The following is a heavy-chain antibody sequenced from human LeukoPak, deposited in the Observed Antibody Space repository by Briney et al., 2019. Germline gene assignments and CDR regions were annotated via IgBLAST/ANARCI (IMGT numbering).Heavy chain of an antibody. V-gene: IGHV3-21*06. CDR1: GFTFSSYN. J-gene: IGHJ4*02. Sequence: GGSLRLSCAASGFTFSSYNVNWVRQAPGKGLEWVSSISGSSSFIYYTDSVKGLFTISRDNAKNSLYLQMNSLRAEDTAVYYCARGPIAAAGTAPYFDYWGQGTLVTVSS. D-gene: IGHD6-13*01. CDR3: ARGPIAAAGTAPYFDY. CDR2: ISGSSSFI.